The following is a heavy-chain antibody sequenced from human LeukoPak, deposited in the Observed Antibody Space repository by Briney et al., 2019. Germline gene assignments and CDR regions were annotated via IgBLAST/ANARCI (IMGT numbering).Heavy chain of an antibody. J-gene: IGHJ4*02. CDR3: AREYFYNSSGYRALRY. V-gene: IGHV3-7*01. CDR2: IEESESEG. Sequence: PGGSLGLSCAASGFTFRIYWMTWVRQAPGKGPEWVATIEESESEGYYVDSVKGRFTISRDNAKNSLYLQMNSLRAEDTAVYYCAREYFYNSSGYRALRYWGQGTLVTVSS. CDR1: GFTFRIYW. D-gene: IGHD3-22*01.